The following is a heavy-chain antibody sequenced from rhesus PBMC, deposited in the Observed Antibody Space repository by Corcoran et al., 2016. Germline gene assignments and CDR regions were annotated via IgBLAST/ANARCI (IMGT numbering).Heavy chain of an antibody. CDR2: IKEKSEGTTE. D-gene: IGHD6-25*01. V-gene: IGHV3-30*02. CDR1: GFTFSDSL. J-gene: IGHJ4*01. CDR3: TTAGSWNLNY. Sequence: EVQLVESGAGLVQPGGSLRLSCAASGFTFSDSLMTWVRQAPGKGLEGVARIKEKSEGTTEEYASSVKGRVTISRDDSKNTLDLQMNNLETEDTAVYYCTTAGSWNLNYWGQGVLVTVSS.